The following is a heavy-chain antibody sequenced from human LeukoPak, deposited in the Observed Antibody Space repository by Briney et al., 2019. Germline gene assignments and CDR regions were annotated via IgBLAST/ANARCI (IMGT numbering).Heavy chain of an antibody. J-gene: IGHJ4*02. Sequence: GGSLRLSCAASGFTFSTYWMHWVRQAPGKGLVWVSRVNGDGSSTNYADSVKGRFTISRDNAKNTLYLQMNSLRAEDTAVYYCARDGIAAVDFDYWGQGTLVTVSS. CDR3: ARDGIAAVDFDY. CDR2: VNGDGSST. CDR1: GFTFSTYW. D-gene: IGHD6-13*01. V-gene: IGHV3-74*01.